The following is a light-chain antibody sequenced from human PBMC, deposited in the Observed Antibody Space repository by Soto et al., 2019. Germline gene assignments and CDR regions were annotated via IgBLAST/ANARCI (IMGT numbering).Light chain of an antibody. V-gene: IGKV1-33*01. CDR1: QDIRNY. CDR3: QQYANLPLT. CDR2: DAS. Sequence: DIQMTPSPSSLSASVGDRVTITCQASQDIRNYLNWYQQKPGKAPKLLIYDASNLETGVPSRFNGSGSKTDFTLTISSLQPEDIATYYCQQYANLPLTFAGGTKVEIK. J-gene: IGKJ4*01.